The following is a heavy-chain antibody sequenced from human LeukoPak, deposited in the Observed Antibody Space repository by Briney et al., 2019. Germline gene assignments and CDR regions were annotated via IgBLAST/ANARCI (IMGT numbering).Heavy chain of an antibody. CDR3: ASVTTVTTKGHGAFDA. D-gene: IGHD4-17*01. Sequence: SVKVSCKASGGTFSSSAISWVRQAPGQGPEWLGGIIPIFGSSNYAQNFQGRVTITADESTSTAYMELSSLRSEDTAVYYCASVTTVTTKGHGAFDAWGQGTMVTVSS. J-gene: IGHJ3*01. CDR2: IIPIFGSS. CDR1: GGTFSSSA. V-gene: IGHV1-69*13.